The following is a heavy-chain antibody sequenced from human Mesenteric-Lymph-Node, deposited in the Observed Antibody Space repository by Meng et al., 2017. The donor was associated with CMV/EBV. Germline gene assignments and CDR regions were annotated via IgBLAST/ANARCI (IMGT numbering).Heavy chain of an antibody. Sequence: QVQLVQSGAEVKKPGSSGKVSCKASGGTFSSYTISWVRQAPGQGLEWMGRIIPILGIANYAQKFQGRVTITADKSTSTAYRELSSLRSEDTAVYYCAGGIAAAGSRWFDPWGLGTLVTVSS. CDR1: GGTFSSYT. CDR2: IIPILGIA. CDR3: AGGIAAAGSRWFDP. J-gene: IGHJ5*02. D-gene: IGHD6-13*01. V-gene: IGHV1-69*02.